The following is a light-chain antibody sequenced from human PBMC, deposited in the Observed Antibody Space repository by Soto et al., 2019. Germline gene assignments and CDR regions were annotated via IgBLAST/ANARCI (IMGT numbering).Light chain of an antibody. CDR3: QQDGSSVTST. CDR1: QSVTSNY. V-gene: IGKV3-20*01. J-gene: IGKJ1*01. CDR2: AAS. Sequence: EVVLTQSPGTVSLSPGERATLSCRASQSVTSNYLAWYQQKPGQAPRLLIYAASSRATGIPDRFSGSGSGTEYAVSIGRLGREDFAVYYCQQDGSSVTSTFGQGTKVEIK.